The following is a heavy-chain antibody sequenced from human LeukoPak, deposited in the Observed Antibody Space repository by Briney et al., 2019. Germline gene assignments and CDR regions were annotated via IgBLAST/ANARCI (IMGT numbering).Heavy chain of an antibody. J-gene: IGHJ4*02. CDR3: AGGRWISVNYYNFDY. CDR1: GGSISRSTYY. CDR2: INYSGTA. D-gene: IGHD1-26*01. Sequence: SETLSLTCSVSGGSISRSTYYWGWIRQPPGKGLEGIATINYSGTAHYIPSPNSRVTISADTSNHQFSLKVKSVTAADTAVYYCAGGRWISVNYYNFDYWSQGTLVTVSS. V-gene: IGHV4-39*07.